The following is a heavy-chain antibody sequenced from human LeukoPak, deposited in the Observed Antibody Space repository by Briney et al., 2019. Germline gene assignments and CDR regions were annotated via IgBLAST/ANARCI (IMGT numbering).Heavy chain of an antibody. D-gene: IGHD3-22*01. CDR2: IHDSGST. Sequence: SETLSPTCIDSGGYISSSFWSWIRQPPGKGLEWIGNIHDSGSTNFSPSLKSRVTISVDTSKNQFSLKLSSVTAADTAVYYCAKHVGHYDGSGYYYDWYFDLWGRGTLVTVSS. V-gene: IGHV4-59*08. CDR3: AKHVGHYDGSGYYYDWYFDL. CDR1: GGYISSSF. J-gene: IGHJ2*01.